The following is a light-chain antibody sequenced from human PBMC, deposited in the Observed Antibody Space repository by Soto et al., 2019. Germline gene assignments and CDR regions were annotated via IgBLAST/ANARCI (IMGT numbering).Light chain of an antibody. CDR1: QSINRR. J-gene: IGKJ1*01. V-gene: IGKV1-5*03. Sequence: DIQMTQSPSTLSASVGDRVTINCRASQSINRRLAWYQQKPGQAPKLLIYEASTLHSGVPSRFNGSGSGTEFTLTISSLQPDDFATYSCQQFHRYWSFGQGTKVEVK. CDR3: QQFHRYWS. CDR2: EAS.